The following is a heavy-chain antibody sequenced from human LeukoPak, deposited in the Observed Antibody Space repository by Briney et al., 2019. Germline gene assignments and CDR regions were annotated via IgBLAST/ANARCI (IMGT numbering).Heavy chain of an antibody. CDR2: INHSGST. CDR3: ARGRHYYDSSGYYYNY. Sequence: PSETLSLTCAVYGAPFSAYYWSWIRQPPGKGLEWIGEINHSGSTNYNPSLKSRVTISVDTSKNQFSLKLSSVTAADTAVYYCARGRHYYDSSGYYYNYWGQGTLVTVSS. D-gene: IGHD3-22*01. CDR1: GAPFSAYY. J-gene: IGHJ4*02. V-gene: IGHV4-34*01.